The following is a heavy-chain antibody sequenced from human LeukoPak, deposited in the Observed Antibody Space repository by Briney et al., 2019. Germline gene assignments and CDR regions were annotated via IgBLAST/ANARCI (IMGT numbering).Heavy chain of an antibody. CDR1: GFTFTVYF. CDR2: IHPKNGGT. J-gene: IGHJ4*02. D-gene: IGHD7-27*01. CDR3: TRDGFSGAAFDY. Sequence: ASVKVSFKASGFTFTVYFIHWVRPAPGQGLEWMGWIHPKNGGTKYAQKFQGRVTMTRDTSINTDYMELSRLRSDDTALYYCTRDGFSGAAFDYWGQGTLVTVSS. V-gene: IGHV1-2*02.